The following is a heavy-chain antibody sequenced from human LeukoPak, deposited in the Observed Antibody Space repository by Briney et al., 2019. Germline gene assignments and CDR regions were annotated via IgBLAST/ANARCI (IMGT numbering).Heavy chain of an antibody. CDR1: GFTFDDYA. CDR2: ISWNSGSI. V-gene: IGHV3-9*01. J-gene: IGHJ3*02. Sequence: GGSLRLSCAASGFTFDDYAMHWVRQAPGKGLEWVSGISWNSGSIGYADSVKGRLTISRDNAKNSLYLQMNSLRAEDTALYYCAKDLLLGGATGVGAFDIWGQGTMVTVSS. D-gene: IGHD1-26*01. CDR3: AKDLLLGGATGVGAFDI.